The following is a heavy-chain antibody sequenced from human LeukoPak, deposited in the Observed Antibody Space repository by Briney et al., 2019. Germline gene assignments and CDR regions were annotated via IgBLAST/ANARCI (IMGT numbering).Heavy chain of an antibody. CDR3: ARVFRKDGDFHLFDY. CDR1: GFTFSSYA. Sequence: GGSLRLSCAASGFTFSSYAMSWVRQAPGKGLEWVSAISGSRTYYADSVKGRFTISRDNSKNTLSLQMNSLRAEDTAVYYCARVFRKDGDFHLFDYWGQGTLVTVSS. D-gene: IGHD4-17*01. J-gene: IGHJ4*02. V-gene: IGHV3-23*01. CDR2: ISGSRT.